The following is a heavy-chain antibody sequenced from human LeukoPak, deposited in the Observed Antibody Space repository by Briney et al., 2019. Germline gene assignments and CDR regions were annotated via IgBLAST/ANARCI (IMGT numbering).Heavy chain of an antibody. D-gene: IGHD5-18*01. CDR3: ARGIQIWFKDY. Sequence: GASVKVSCKASGYTFTSYGISWVRQAPGQGLEWMGWMNPNSGNTGYAQKFQGRVTMTRNTSISTAYMELSSLRSEDTAVYYCARGIQIWFKDYWGQGTLVTVSS. J-gene: IGHJ4*02. V-gene: IGHV1-8*02. CDR2: MNPNSGNT. CDR1: GYTFTSYG.